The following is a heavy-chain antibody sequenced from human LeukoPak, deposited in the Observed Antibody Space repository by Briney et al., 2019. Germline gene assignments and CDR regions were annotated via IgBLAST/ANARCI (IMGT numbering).Heavy chain of an antibody. CDR2: INHNSGST. CDR1: GYTFTGYY. Sequence: WASVKVSCTASGYTFTGYYMHWVRQAPGKGLEWMACINHNSGSTYYAQKFQGRVTMSRDTSNTTAYMELSRLRSDDTAVYYCARVPSLGYCSSTSCDPLDYWGQGTLVTVSS. V-gene: IGHV1-2*02. J-gene: IGHJ4*02. CDR3: ARVPSLGYCSSTSCDPLDY. D-gene: IGHD2-2*01.